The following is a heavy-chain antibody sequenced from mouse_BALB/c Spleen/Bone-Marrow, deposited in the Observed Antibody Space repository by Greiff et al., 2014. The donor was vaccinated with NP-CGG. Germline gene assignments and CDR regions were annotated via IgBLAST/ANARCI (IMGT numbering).Heavy chain of an antibody. CDR3: AEITTAAYYVMDY. CDR1: GFNIKDTY. CDR2: IDPANGNT. J-gene: IGHJ4*01. Sequence: EVQLQQSGAELVKPGASVKLSRTASGFNIKDTYIHWVKQRPEQGLEWIGRIDPANGNTKYDPKFQGKATITADTSSNTAYLQLSSLTSEDTAVYYCAEITTAAYYVMDYWGQGTSVTVSS. D-gene: IGHD1-2*01. V-gene: IGHV14-3*02.